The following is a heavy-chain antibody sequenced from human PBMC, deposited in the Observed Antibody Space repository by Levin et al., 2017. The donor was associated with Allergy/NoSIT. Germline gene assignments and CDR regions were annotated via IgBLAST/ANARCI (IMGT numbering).Heavy chain of an antibody. CDR2: INPNSGGT. V-gene: IGHV1-2*04. CDR3: ARGGSSGWYFYFDY. CDR1: GYTFTGYY. Sequence: GGSLRLSCKASGYTFTGYYMHWVRQAPGQGLEWMGWINPNSGGTNYAQKFQGWVTMTRDTSISTAYMELSRLRSDDTAVYYCARGGSSGWYFYFDYWGQGTLVTVSS. J-gene: IGHJ4*02. D-gene: IGHD6-19*01.